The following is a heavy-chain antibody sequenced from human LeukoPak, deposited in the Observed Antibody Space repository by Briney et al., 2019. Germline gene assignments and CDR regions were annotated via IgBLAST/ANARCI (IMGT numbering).Heavy chain of an antibody. CDR1: GFTFSSYA. V-gene: IGHV3-23*01. CDR2: ISGSGGST. J-gene: IGHJ4*02. Sequence: QTGGSLRLSCAASGFTFSSYAMSWVRQAPGKGLEWVSAISGSGGSTYYADSVKGRFTISRDNSKNTLYVEMNSLRAEDTAVYYCAKDVSPGLVIMVRGPIFLSWGQGTLVTVSS. D-gene: IGHD3-10*01. CDR3: AKDVSPGLVIMVRGPIFLS.